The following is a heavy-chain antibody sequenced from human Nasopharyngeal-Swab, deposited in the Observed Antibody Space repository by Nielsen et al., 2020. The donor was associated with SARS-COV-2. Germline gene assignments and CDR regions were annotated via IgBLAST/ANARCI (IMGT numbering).Heavy chain of an antibody. CDR2: ISSSSSYI. CDR3: ARDRITFGGVIVKGDAFDI. D-gene: IGHD3-16*02. Sequence: WIRQPPGKGLEWVSSISSSSSYIYYADSVKDRFTISRDNAKNSLYLQMNSLRAEDTAVYYCARDRITFGGVIVKGDAFDIWGQGTMVTVSS. J-gene: IGHJ3*02. V-gene: IGHV3-21*01.